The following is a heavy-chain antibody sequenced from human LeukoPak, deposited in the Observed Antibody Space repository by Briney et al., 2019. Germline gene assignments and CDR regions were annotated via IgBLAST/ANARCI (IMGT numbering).Heavy chain of an antibody. CDR1: GFTFSSAW. CDR2: ISYDGGNR. CDR3: ARDRYNWNDGRRSVFDY. V-gene: IGHV3-30-3*01. J-gene: IGHJ4*02. D-gene: IGHD1-1*01. Sequence: GGSLRLSCAASGFTFSSAWMNWVRQAPGKGLEWVAVISYDGGNRYYADSVKGRFTISRDNSKNTLYLQMNSLRGEDTAVYYCARDRYNWNDGRRSVFDYWGQGTLVTVSS.